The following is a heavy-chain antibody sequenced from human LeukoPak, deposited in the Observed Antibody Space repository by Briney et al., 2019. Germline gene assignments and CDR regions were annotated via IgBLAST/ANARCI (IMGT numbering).Heavy chain of an antibody. CDR2: IYYSGST. Sequence: PSETLSLTCTVSGGSVSSGSYYWSWIRQPPGKGLEWIGYIYYSGSTNYNPSLKSRVTISVDTSKNQFPLKLSSVTAADTAVYYCAREEQQLVFDYWGQGTLVTVSS. V-gene: IGHV4-61*01. J-gene: IGHJ4*02. CDR1: GGSVSSGSYY. D-gene: IGHD6-13*01. CDR3: AREEQQLVFDY.